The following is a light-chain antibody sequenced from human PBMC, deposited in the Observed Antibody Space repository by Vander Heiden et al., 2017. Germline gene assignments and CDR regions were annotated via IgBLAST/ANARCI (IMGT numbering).Light chain of an antibody. V-gene: IGLV2-14*03. CDR3: SSYRSSSSTPYV. J-gene: IGLJ1*01. Sequence: QSALTQPASVSGSPGPSITISSTGTSSDVGGYNYVSWYQHHPGKAPKLMVFDVSNRPSGVSNRFSGSKSGDTASLTISGLQADDEADYYCSSYRSSSSTPYVFGTGTKVTVL. CDR1: SSDVGGYNY. CDR2: DVS.